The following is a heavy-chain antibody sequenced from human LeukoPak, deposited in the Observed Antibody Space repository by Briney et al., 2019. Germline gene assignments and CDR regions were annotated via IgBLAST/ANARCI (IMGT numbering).Heavy chain of an antibody. CDR2: INPNSGGT. CDR1: GYTFTGYY. V-gene: IGHV1-2*02. D-gene: IGHD3-10*01. J-gene: IGHJ6*03. Sequence: ASVKVSCKASGYTFTGYYMHWVRQAPGQGLEWMGWINPNSGGTNYAQKFQGRVTMTRDTSISTAYMELSRLRSDDTAVYYCARDSYGSGRQYYYYYYMDVWGKGTTVTVSS. CDR3: ARDSYGSGRQYYYYYYMDV.